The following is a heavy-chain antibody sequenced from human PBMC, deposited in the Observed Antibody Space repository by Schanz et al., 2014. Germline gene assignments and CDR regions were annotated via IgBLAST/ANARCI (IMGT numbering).Heavy chain of an antibody. CDR3: ARARGYNYGLFDY. V-gene: IGHV4-31*03. CDR2: IHHIGST. D-gene: IGHD5-18*01. J-gene: IGHJ4*01. CDR1: GDSISSAY. Sequence: QVQLQESGPGLVEPSQTLSLTCTVSGDSISSAYWSWVRQHPGKGLEWIGGIHHIGSTYHNPSLRSRLTMSLDTSRNHFSLRLTSVSAADTAVYYCARARGYNYGLFDYWGLGTLXTVSS.